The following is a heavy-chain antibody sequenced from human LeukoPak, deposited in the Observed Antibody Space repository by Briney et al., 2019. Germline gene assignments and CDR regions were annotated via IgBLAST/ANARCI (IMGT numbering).Heavy chain of an antibody. CDR3: ATVSPARRDMVRGVNDALDI. V-gene: IGHV1-24*01. D-gene: IGHD3-10*01. Sequence: ASVKVSCKVSGYTLTELSMHWVRQAPGKGLEWMGGFDPEDGETVYAQKFQGRVTMTEDTSTDTAYMELSSLRSEDTAVYYCATVSPARRDMVRGVNDALDIWGQGTMVTVSS. CDR2: FDPEDGET. CDR1: GYTLTELS. J-gene: IGHJ3*02.